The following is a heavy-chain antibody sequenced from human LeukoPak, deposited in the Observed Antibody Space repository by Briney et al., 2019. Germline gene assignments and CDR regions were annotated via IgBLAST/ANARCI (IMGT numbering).Heavy chain of an antibody. D-gene: IGHD2-2*03. CDR2: IYYSGST. J-gene: IGHJ6*02. CDR1: GGSISSYY. CDR3: ARENTGYCSSTSCSYYYGMDV. Sequence: SETLSLTCTVSGGSISSYYWSWIRQPPGKGLEWIGYIYYSGSTNYNPSLKSRVTISVDTSKNQFSLKLSSVTAADTAVYYCARENTGYCSSTSCSYYYGMDVWGQGTTVTVSS. V-gene: IGHV4-59*12.